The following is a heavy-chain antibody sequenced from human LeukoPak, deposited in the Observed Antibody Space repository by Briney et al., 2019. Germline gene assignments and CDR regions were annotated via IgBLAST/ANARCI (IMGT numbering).Heavy chain of an antibody. CDR2: INHSGST. CDR3: ARGRNSGWYRGYFDY. CDR1: GGSFSGCY. J-gene: IGHJ4*02. D-gene: IGHD6-19*01. V-gene: IGHV4-34*01. Sequence: SETLSLTCAVYGGSFSGCYWSWIRQPPGKGLEWIGEINHSGSTNYNPSLKSRVTISVDTSKNQFSLKLSSVTAADTAVYYCARGRNSGWYRGYFDYWGQGTLVTASS.